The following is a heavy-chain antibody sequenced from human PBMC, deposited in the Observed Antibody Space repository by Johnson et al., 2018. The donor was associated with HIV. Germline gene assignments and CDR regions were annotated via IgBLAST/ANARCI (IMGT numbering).Heavy chain of an antibody. CDR2: IYSGCST. Sequence: QVQLVESGGGVVRPGESLRLSCAASGFTFSSYAMHWVRQAPGKGLEWVSVIYSGCSTYYADAVKGRFTISRDNSKNTPYLQMNSLRAEDTAVYYCARVPWSLDAFDIWGQGTMVTVSS. V-gene: IGHV3-NL1*01. D-gene: IGHD2-15*01. CDR3: ARVPWSLDAFDI. J-gene: IGHJ3*02. CDR1: GFTFSSYA.